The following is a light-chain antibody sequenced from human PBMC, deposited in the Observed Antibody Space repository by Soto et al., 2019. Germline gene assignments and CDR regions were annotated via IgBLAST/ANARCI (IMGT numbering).Light chain of an antibody. CDR3: SSFSRSTTLDYV. CDR2: EVS. J-gene: IGLJ1*01. Sequence: QPVLTQPASVSGSPGQSITISCTGTSSDVGGYTYVSWYQRYPGKAPQLIIYEVSNRPSGVSNRFSGSKSGNTASLTISGLQAEDEADYYCSSFSRSTTLDYVFGTGTKVTVL. CDR1: SSDVGGYTY. V-gene: IGLV2-14*01.